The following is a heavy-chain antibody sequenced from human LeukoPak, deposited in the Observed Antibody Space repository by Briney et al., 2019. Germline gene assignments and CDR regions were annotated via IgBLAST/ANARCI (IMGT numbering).Heavy chain of an antibody. CDR1: GFTFSDYY. CDR3: ARVVRHGYNHDAFDI. V-gene: IGHV3-11*01. Sequence: GGSLRLSCAASGFTFSDYYMSWIRQAPGKGLEWVSYISSSGSTIYYADSVKGRFTISRDNAKNSLYLQMNSLRAEDTAVYYCARVVRHGYNHDAFDIWGQGTMVTVSS. D-gene: IGHD5-24*01. J-gene: IGHJ3*02. CDR2: ISSSGSTI.